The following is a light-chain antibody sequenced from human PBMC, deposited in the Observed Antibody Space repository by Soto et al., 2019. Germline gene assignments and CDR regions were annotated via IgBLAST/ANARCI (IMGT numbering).Light chain of an antibody. CDR1: QAINRW. CDR2: TAS. V-gene: IGKV1D-12*01. CDR3: LQSSKFPLT. J-gene: IGKJ4*01. Sequence: DIQMTQSPSSVSASVGDRVTITCRASQAINRWLAWYQQKPGKAPKLLIYTASTLQSGVPSRFSGSGFATAFTLTISSLQPGDLASYYGLQSSKFPLTFGRGTKVEIK.